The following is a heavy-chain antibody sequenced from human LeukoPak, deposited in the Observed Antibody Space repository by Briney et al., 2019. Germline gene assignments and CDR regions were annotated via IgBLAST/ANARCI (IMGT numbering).Heavy chain of an antibody. CDR3: AKRDYSDTSGYLPLFDC. CDR1: GFTFSTYA. V-gene: IGHV3-23*01. Sequence: GGSLRLSCAASGFTFSTYAMAWVRQAPGKGLEWVSGVTAGGATTFYVDSVKGRFTISRDNSKNTLYLQMNSLRAEDTAVYYCAKRDYSDTSGYLPLFDCWGQGTLVTVSS. CDR2: VTAGGATT. D-gene: IGHD3-22*01. J-gene: IGHJ4*02.